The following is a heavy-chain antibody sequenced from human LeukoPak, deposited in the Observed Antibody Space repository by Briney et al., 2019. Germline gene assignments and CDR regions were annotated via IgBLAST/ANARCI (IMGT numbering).Heavy chain of an antibody. CDR1: GGSLSGYY. Sequence: SETLSLTCAVYGGSLSGYYWSWIRQPPGKGLEWIGEINHWGSTNYNPSLKSRVTISVDTSKNQFSLKLSSVTAADTAVYYCARAARGYYYDIPYYYYYYMDVWGKGTTVTISS. CDR3: ARAARGYYYDIPYYYYYYMDV. V-gene: IGHV4-34*01. CDR2: INHWGST. J-gene: IGHJ6*03. D-gene: IGHD3-22*01.